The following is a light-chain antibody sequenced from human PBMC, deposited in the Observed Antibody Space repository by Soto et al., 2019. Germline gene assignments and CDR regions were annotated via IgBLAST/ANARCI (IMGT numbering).Light chain of an antibody. CDR2: EVS. CDR1: SSDVGGHNH. V-gene: IGLV2-8*01. Sequence: QSALTQPPSASGSPGQSVTISCTGSSSDVGGHNHVSWYQQHPGKAPKLMIYEVSKRPSGVSDRFSGSKSVNTASLTVSGLQAEDEADYYCSSYAGSMNLIFGGGTKHTVL. J-gene: IGLJ2*01. CDR3: SSYAGSMNLI.